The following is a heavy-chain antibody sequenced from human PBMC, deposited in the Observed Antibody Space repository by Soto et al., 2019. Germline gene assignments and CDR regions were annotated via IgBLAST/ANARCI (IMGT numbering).Heavy chain of an antibody. CDR1: GGSISSYY. D-gene: IGHD1-26*01. CDR3: ARLALLSSGATNRYYYYGMDV. V-gene: IGHV4-59*01. J-gene: IGHJ6*02. Sequence: SETLSLTCTVSGGSISSYYWSWIRQPPGKGLEWIGYIYYSGSTNYNPSLKSRVTISVDTSKNQFSLKLSSVTAADTAVYYCARLALLSSGATNRYYYYGMDVWGQGTTVTAP. CDR2: IYYSGST.